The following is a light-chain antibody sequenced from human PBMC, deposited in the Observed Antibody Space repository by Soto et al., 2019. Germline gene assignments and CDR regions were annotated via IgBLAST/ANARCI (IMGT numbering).Light chain of an antibody. CDR2: DGS. CDR3: KQHATYFPYT. J-gene: IGKJ2*01. Sequence: DIQMTQSPSTLSASAGDRVTITCRASQTVTSKLAWYQQKPGQAPKLLIFDGSNLSTGVPSRFSGSGSGTEFTLSISSLEPDDFATYYCKQHATYFPYTFGQGTKLDIK. CDR1: QTVTSK. V-gene: IGKV1-5*01.